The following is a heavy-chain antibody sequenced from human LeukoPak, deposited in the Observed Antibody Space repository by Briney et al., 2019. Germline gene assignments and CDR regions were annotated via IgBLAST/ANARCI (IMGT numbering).Heavy chain of an antibody. D-gene: IGHD6-13*01. CDR3: ARVGIAAAALWFDP. J-gene: IGHJ5*02. Sequence: GGSLRLSCVASGFIFTTYGMHWVRQAPGRGLEWVAFIRFDGSKEDYGDSVKGRFTISRDNSKNTLYLQMNSLRLDDTAVYYCARVGIAAAALWFDPWGQGTLVTV. V-gene: IGHV3-30*02. CDR2: IRFDGSKE. CDR1: GFIFTTYG.